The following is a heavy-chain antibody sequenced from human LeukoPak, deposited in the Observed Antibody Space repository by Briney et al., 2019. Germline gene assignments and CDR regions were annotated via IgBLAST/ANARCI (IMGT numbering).Heavy chain of an antibody. Sequence: PGGSLRLSCAASGFTFSNAWMTWVRQAPGKGLEWVGRIKSKTDGGTTDYAAPVKGRFTISRDDSKNTLYLQMNSLKTEDTALYYCTTAGGWNDVGNNAFDNWGQATMVTVSS. CDR1: GFTFSNAW. J-gene: IGHJ3*02. V-gene: IGHV3-15*01. CDR2: IKSKTDGGTT. D-gene: IGHD1-1*01. CDR3: TTAGGWNDVGNNAFDN.